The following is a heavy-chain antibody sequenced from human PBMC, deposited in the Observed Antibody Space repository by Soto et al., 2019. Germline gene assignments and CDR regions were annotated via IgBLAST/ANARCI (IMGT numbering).Heavy chain of an antibody. V-gene: IGHV4-39*01. CDR1: GCSISSSSYY. CDR3: ARQTSIITFGGVIALSDGFDY. J-gene: IGHJ4*02. D-gene: IGHD3-16*02. Sequence: SETLSLTCTVSGCSISSSSYYWGWIRQPPGKGLEWIGSIYYSGSTYYNPPLKSRVTISVDTSKNQFSLKLSSVTAADTAVYYCARQTSIITFGGVIALSDGFDYWGQGTLVTV. CDR2: IYYSGST.